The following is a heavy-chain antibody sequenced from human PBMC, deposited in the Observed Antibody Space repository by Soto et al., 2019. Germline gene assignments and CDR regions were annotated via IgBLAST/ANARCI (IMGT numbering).Heavy chain of an antibody. CDR3: ARDRFDYYDSSGYWRFDP. V-gene: IGHV4-4*08. D-gene: IGHD3-22*01. J-gene: IGHJ5*02. CDR1: GASISSYY. Sequence: PSETLSLTCSVSGASISSYYYTWIRQTPGKGLEWIGYIYYSGSINYNPSFKSRVTISVDTSKNQFSLKLSSVTAADTAVYYCARDRFDYYDSSGYWRFDPWGQGTLVTVSS. CDR2: IYYSGSI.